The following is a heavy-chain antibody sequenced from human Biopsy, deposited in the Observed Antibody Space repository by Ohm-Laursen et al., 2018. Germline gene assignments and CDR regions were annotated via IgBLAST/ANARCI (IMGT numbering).Heavy chain of an antibody. CDR2: VHYSGTT. Sequence: SETLSLTCAVTYGSISGHFWSWIRQPPGKGLEWIGNVHYSGTTNYNPSLKSRVTVSVDTSKNQFPLRLIYVTAADTAVYYCARMPHFDYWGQGILVTVSS. V-gene: IGHV4-59*11. D-gene: IGHD2-2*01. J-gene: IGHJ4*02. CDR1: YGSISGHF. CDR3: ARMPHFDY.